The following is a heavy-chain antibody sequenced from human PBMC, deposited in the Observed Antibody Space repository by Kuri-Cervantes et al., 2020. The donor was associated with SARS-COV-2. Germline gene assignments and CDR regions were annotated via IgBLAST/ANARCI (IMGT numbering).Heavy chain of an antibody. CDR1: GGSISSSSYY. CDR2: IYYSGST. Sequence: GSLRLSCTVSGGSISSSSYYWGWIRQPPGKGLEWIGSIYYSGSTYYNPSLKSRVTISVDTSKNQFSLKLSSVTAADTAVYYCARKAARVRGAFDIWGQGTMVTVSS. CDR3: ARKAARVRGAFDI. V-gene: IGHV4-39*07. D-gene: IGHD6-6*01. J-gene: IGHJ3*02.